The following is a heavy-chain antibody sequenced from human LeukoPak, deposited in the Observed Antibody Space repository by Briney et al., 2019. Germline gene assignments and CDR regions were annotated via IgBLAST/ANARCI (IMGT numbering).Heavy chain of an antibody. J-gene: IGHJ4*02. CDR3: ARGLLVHGGLPDA. CDR1: GFIFSNYW. D-gene: IGHD3-3*01. V-gene: IGHV3-7*01. Sequence: GGSLRLSCAASGFIFSNYWINWVRQAPGKGLEWVANIKQDGSEKYYVDSVKGRFTISRDNAKNSLYLQMNSLRAEDTAVYYCARGLLVHGGLPDAWGQGTLVTVSS. CDR2: IKQDGSEK.